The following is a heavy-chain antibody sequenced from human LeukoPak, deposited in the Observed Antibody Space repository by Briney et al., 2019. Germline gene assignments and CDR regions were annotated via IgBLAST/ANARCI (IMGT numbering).Heavy chain of an antibody. CDR3: AKVPFTFCGGDCWYYFDS. D-gene: IGHD2-21*01. V-gene: IGHV3-23*01. CDR2: IRSGGTNR. CDR1: GFTFSTYG. Sequence: PGGSLRLSCVASGFTFSTYGMSWVRQAPGKGLEWVSAIRSGGTNRHYADSVKGRFTISRDDPKDTLYLQMNGLRAEDTAIYYCAKVPFTFCGGDCWYYFDSWGQGTLVTVSS. J-gene: IGHJ4*02.